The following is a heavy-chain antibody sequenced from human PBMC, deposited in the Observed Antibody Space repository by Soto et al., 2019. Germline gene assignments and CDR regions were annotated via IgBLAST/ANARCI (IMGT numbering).Heavy chain of an antibody. CDR3: ARAGDIVATYFDY. CDR1: GGSISSGDYY. Sequence: PSETLSLTCTVSGGSISSGDYYWSWIRQPPGKGLEWIGYIYYSGSTYYNPSLKSRVTISVDTSKNQFSLKLSSVTAADTAVYYCARAGDIVATYFDYWGQGTLVTVSS. J-gene: IGHJ4*02. V-gene: IGHV4-30-4*01. CDR2: IYYSGST. D-gene: IGHD5-12*01.